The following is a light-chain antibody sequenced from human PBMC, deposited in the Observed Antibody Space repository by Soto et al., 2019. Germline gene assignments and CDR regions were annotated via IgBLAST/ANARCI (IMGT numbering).Light chain of an antibody. CDR3: QQRSNWQGLT. Sequence: EIVLTQSPATLSLSPGERDTLSCRASQSVSSYLAWYQQKPGQAPRLLIYDASNRATGIPARFSGSGSGTDFTLTISSLEPEDFAVYYCQQRSNWQGLTFGGGTKVDIK. CDR2: DAS. J-gene: IGKJ4*01. CDR1: QSVSSY. V-gene: IGKV3-11*01.